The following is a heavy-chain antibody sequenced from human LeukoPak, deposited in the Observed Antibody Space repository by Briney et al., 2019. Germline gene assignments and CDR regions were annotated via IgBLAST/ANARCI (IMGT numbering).Heavy chain of an antibody. CDR3: ARDRNGYYY. CDR2: IYYSGST. D-gene: IGHD3-3*01. Sequence: SETLSLTCTVSGGSISSHYWSWIRQPPGKRLEWIGYIYYSGSTNYNPSLKSRVTISVDRSKNQFSLKLSSVTAADTAVYYCARDRNGYYYWGQGTLVTVCS. CDR1: GGSISSHY. J-gene: IGHJ4*02. V-gene: IGHV4-59*11.